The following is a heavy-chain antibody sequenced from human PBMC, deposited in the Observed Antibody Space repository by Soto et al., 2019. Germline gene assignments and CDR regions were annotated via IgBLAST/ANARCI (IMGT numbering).Heavy chain of an antibody. CDR2: IIPIFGTA. Sequence: QVQLVQSGAEVKKPGSSVKVSCKASGGTFSSYAISWVRQAPGQGLEWMGGIIPIFGTANYAQKFQGRVTITADESTSTAYMELSGLRAEDTAVYYCARDRGYSYGFHWYFDLWGRGTLVTVSS. J-gene: IGHJ2*01. D-gene: IGHD5-18*01. CDR1: GGTFSSYA. CDR3: ARDRGYSYGFHWYFDL. V-gene: IGHV1-69*12.